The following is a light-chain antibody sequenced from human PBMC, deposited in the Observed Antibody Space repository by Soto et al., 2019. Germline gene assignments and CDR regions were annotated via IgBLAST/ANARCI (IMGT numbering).Light chain of an antibody. V-gene: IGKV1-39*01. CDR1: ESISSC. CDR2: DAS. J-gene: IGKJ4*01. CDR3: QQCYSNSQA. Sequence: IQMTQSPSTLSASXGDRVTIIFRDSESISSCLNLYQQKPGXAPKLLXYDASTLQSGGPSRFSGSGSGTDFTRTISSLQPEDFATYYGQQCYSNSQAFGGGTKVDIK.